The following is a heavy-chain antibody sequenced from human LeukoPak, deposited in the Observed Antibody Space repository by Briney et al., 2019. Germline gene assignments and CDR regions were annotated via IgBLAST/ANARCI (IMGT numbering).Heavy chain of an antibody. D-gene: IGHD2-2*01. CDR1: GFTVSSNY. J-gene: IGHJ4*02. CDR2: IYSGGST. Sequence: GGSLRLSCAASGFTVSSNYMSWVRQAPGKGLEWVSVIYSGGSTDYADSVKGRFTISRDNSKNTLYLQMNSLRAEDTAVYYCARAVPQYCSSTSCSLWYFDYWGQGTLVTVSS. CDR3: ARAVPQYCSSTSCSLWYFDY. V-gene: IGHV3-53*01.